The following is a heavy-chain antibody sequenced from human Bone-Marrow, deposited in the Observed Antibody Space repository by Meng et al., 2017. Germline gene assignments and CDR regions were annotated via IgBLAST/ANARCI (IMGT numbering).Heavy chain of an antibody. CDR1: GGSFSDYY. D-gene: IGHD4-11*01. CDR3: ARGPTTMAHDFDY. CDR2: INHSGST. J-gene: IGHJ4*02. Sequence: SETLSLTFVVSGGSFSDYYWSWIPQPPGKGLEWIGEINHSGSTNYNPSLESRATISVDTSQNNLSLKLSSVIAADSAVYYCARGPTTMAHDFDYWGQGTLVTVSS. V-gene: IGHV4-34*01.